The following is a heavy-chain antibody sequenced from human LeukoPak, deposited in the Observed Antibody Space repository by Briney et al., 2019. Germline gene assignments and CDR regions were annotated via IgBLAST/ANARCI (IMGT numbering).Heavy chain of an antibody. CDR1: GGSFSGYY. CDR2: INHSGST. J-gene: IGHJ3*02. Sequence: SETLSLTCAVYGGSFSGYYWSWIRQPPGKGLEWIGEINHSGSTNYNPSLKSRVTISVDTSKNQFSLKLSSVTAADTAVYYCARQGRERSDAFDIWGQGTMVTVSS. CDR3: ARQGRERSDAFDI. D-gene: IGHD1-26*01. V-gene: IGHV4-34*01.